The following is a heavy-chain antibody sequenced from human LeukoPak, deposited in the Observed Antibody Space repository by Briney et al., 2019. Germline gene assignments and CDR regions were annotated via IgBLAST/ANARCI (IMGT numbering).Heavy chain of an antibody. CDR2: ISDSGGTT. D-gene: IGHD3-22*01. CDR1: GFTFSSYS. V-gene: IGHV3-23*01. CDR3: AKSTMIRKTTFDL. J-gene: IGHJ4*02. Sequence: PGGSLRLSCAASGFTFSSYSMNWVRQAPGKGLEWVSLISDSGGTTYYADSVKGRFTISRDNSKNMQHLQMDTLRAEDTAIYYCAKSTMIRKTTFDLWGQGTLVTVSS.